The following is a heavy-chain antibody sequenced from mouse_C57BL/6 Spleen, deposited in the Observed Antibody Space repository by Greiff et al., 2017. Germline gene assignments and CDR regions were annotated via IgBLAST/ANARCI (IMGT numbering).Heavy chain of an antibody. Sequence: EVKLVESGGGLVKPGGSLKLSCAASGFTFSSYAMSWVRQTPEKRLEWVATISDGGSYTYYPDNVKGRFTISRDNAKNNLYLQMSHLKSEDTAMYYCARDEAAHPWFAYWGQGTLVTVSA. CDR1: GFTFSSYA. V-gene: IGHV5-4*01. CDR2: ISDGGSYT. J-gene: IGHJ3*01. CDR3: ARDEAAHPWFAY. D-gene: IGHD6-1*01.